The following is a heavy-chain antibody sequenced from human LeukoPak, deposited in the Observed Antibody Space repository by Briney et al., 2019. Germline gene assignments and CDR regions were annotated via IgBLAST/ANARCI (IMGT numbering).Heavy chain of an antibody. Sequence: PGGSLRLSCAPSGFTFRNYWMTWVRQAPGKGREWVANIKQDGSEKYYVDSVEGRFTISRDNAKNSLYLQMNSLRAEDRAVYYCAREISSWYRTEGRFDPWGQGTLVTVSS. CDR1: GFTFRNYW. CDR2: IKQDGSEK. CDR3: AREISSWYRTEGRFDP. D-gene: IGHD6-13*01. V-gene: IGHV3-7*01. J-gene: IGHJ5*02.